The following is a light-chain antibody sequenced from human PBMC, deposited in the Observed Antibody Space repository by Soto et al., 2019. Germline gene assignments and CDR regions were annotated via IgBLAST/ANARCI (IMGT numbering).Light chain of an antibody. V-gene: IGKV1-8*01. CDR1: QGISSY. J-gene: IGKJ5*01. CDR2: AAS. Sequence: AIRMTQSPSSFSASTGDRVTITCRPSQGISSYLAWYQQKPGKAPKLLIYAASTLQSGVPSRFSGSGSGTDFTLTISCLQSEDFATYYCQQYYSYPSITFGQGTRLEI. CDR3: QQYYSYPSIT.